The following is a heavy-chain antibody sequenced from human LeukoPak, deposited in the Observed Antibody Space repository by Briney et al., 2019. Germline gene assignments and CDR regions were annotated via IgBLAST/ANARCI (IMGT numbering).Heavy chain of an antibody. Sequence: SETLSLTCTVSTGSISSNTYFWSWLRQPAGKGLEWIGRMSSSGISTYSPSLKSRVTISIDTSRNQFSMNLNSVTAADTAVYYCAKGAGPPWFDPWGQGTLVTVSS. CDR3: AKGAGPPWFDP. CDR1: TGSISSNTYF. D-gene: IGHD6-19*01. CDR2: MSSSGIS. J-gene: IGHJ5*02. V-gene: IGHV4-61*02.